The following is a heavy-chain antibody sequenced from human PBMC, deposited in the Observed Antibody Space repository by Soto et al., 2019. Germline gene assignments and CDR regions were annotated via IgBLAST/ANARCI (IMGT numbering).Heavy chain of an antibody. CDR2: IYWNDDK. J-gene: IGHJ4*02. D-gene: IGHD6-19*01. V-gene: IGHV2-5*01. Sequence: QITLKESGPTLVRPTQTLTLTCTFSGFSLSTSGLGVGWIRQPPGKDLEWLALIYWNDDKLYSPSLKARLTITKDTSTNQVVLTMTNMEPVDTATYYCAQRPSGWYLFYFWGQGTLVTVSS. CDR3: AQRPSGWYLFYF. CDR1: GFSLSTSGLG.